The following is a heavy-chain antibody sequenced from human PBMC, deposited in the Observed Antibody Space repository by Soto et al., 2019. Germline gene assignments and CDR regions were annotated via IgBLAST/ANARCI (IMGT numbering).Heavy chain of an antibody. CDR1: GGSISNFD. J-gene: IGHJ6*02. D-gene: IGHD7-27*01. Sequence: QVQLQESGPGLVKPSETLSLTCTVSGGSISNFDWTWIRQPPGKGLEWIGNVHYSGTTNYNPSVSSRVTTSVDTAKNQLSLNLTSVTAADTAVYYCARHKDAGSDWGGMDVWAQGTTVTVSS. V-gene: IGHV4-59*08. CDR3: ARHKDAGSDWGGMDV. CDR2: VHYSGTT.